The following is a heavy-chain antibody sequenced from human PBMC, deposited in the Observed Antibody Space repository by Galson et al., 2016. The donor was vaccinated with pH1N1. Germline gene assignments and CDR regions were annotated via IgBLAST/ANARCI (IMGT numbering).Heavy chain of an antibody. J-gene: IGHJ5*02. V-gene: IGHV1-2*02. CDR2: INPNSGGT. D-gene: IGHD3-10*01. Sequence: QSGAEVKKPGESLKISCKASGYTLSVHYMHWVRQAPGHGLEWMGWINPNSGGTKYAQNFQGRVTLTRDTSINTAYMELSSLTPDDTAVYYCATGSGNSWLDPWGQGTLVTVSS. CDR1: GYTLSVHY. CDR3: ATGSGNSWLDP.